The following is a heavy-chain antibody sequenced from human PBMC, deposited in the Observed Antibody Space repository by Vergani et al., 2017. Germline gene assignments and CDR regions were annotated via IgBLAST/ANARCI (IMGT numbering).Heavy chain of an antibody. CDR3: AHRRGQGSGSCYFDY. D-gene: IGHD3-10*01. J-gene: IGHJ4*02. CDR2: IYWDDDK. Sequence: QITLKESGPTLVKPTQTLTLTCTFSGFSLSTSGVGVGWIRQPPGKALEWLALIYWDDDKRYSPSLKSRLTITKDTSKNQVVLTITNMDPVDTATYYFAHRRGQGSGSCYFDYWGQGTLVTVSS. V-gene: IGHV2-5*02. CDR1: GFSLSTSGVG.